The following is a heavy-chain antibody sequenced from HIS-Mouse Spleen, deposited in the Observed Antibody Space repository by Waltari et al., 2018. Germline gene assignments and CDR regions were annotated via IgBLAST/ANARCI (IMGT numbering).Heavy chain of an antibody. CDR2: ISRSSSYI. V-gene: IGHV3-21*01. Sequence: EVQLVESGGGLVKPGGSLRLSCAASGFTFSSYSMNWVRQAPGKGLEWVSSISRSSSYIYTADSVKGRFTISRDNAKNSLYLQMNSLRAEDTAVYYCASPGERRAFDIWGQGTMVTVSS. J-gene: IGHJ3*02. CDR1: GFTFSSYS. D-gene: IGHD7-27*01. CDR3: ASPGERRAFDI.